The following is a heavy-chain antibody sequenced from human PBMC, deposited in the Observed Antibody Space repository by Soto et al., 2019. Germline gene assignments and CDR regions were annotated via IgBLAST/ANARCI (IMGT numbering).Heavy chain of an antibody. CDR2: ISASGGST. J-gene: IGHJ4*02. Sequence: PGGSLRLSCAASGLTFNKYDMTWVRQAPGKGLDWVSTISASGGSTYYADSVKGRFTISRDNSKNTVYLDMNTLRVEDTAIYYCTKDRQPDGIWTFDYWGQGTLVTVSS. V-gene: IGHV3-23*01. CDR1: GLTFNKYD. CDR3: TKDRQPDGIWTFDY. D-gene: IGHD3-9*01.